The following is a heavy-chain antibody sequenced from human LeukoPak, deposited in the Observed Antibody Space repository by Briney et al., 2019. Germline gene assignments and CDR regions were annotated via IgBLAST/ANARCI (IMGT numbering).Heavy chain of an antibody. CDR2: VIPTLGIA. Sequence: SVKVSCKASGGTFSSYAISWVRQAPGQGLEWVARVIPTLGIANYAQSFQGRVTITADKSTGTAYMQLSSLRSEDTAVYYCAREYGGGYSYGYYYWGQGTLVSASS. J-gene: IGHJ4*02. CDR3: AREYGGGYSYGYYY. D-gene: IGHD5-18*01. V-gene: IGHV1-69*04. CDR1: GGTFSSYA.